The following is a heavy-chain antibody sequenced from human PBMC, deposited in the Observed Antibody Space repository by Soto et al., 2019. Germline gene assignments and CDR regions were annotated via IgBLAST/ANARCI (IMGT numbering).Heavy chain of an antibody. CDR3: ARSSYGSYFSHYSSGMDG. CDR1: GFTVSSNY. J-gene: IGHJ6*02. V-gene: IGHV3-53*01. Sequence: HPGGSLRLSCAASGFTVSSNYMSWVRQAPGKGLEWVSVIYSGGSTYYADSVKGRFTISRDNSKNTLYLQMNSLRAEDTAVYYCARSSYGSYFSHYSSGMDGWGQGNTVTVSS. CDR2: IYSGGST. D-gene: IGHD1-26*01.